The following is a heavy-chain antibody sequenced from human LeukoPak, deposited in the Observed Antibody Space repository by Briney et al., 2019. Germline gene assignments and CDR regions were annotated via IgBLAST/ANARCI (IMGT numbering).Heavy chain of an antibody. CDR3: AREDGYTNYFDY. J-gene: IGHJ4*02. Sequence: PSETLSLTCSVFSGSISSRSNYWGWIRQPRGKGLEWIGSIYYSGSTQYNPSLKSRVTISVETSKNQFSLKLNSVTAADTALYYCAREDGYTNYFDYWGQGTLVTVSS. V-gene: IGHV4-39*07. CDR2: IYYSGST. CDR1: SGSISSRSNY. D-gene: IGHD5-18*01.